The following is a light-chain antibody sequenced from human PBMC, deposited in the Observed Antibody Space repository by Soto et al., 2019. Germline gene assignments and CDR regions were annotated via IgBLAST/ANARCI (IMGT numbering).Light chain of an antibody. V-gene: IGKV1-27*01. CDR3: QKYNSALWT. J-gene: IGKJ1*01. CDR1: QGISNY. CDR2: AAS. Sequence: DIQMTQSPSSLSASVGDRVTITCRASQGISNYLAWYQQKPGKVPKLLIYAASTLQSGIPSRFSGSGSGTDFTRSISSLQPEEVATYDCQKYNSALWTFGQGTKVEIK.